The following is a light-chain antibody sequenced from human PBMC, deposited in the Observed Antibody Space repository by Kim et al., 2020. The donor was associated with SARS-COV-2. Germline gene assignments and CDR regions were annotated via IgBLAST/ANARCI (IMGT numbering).Light chain of an antibody. V-gene: IGKV1-9*01. CDR2: AVS. CDR1: QAISSH. CDR3: LQVYSYPYT. Sequence: CASEVDRVTLTCRASQAISSHLAWYQQKPGKAPKLLIYAVSTLQTGVSPRFTGDRSGQDFTLTINSLQPEDSATYYCLQVYSYPYTFGPGTKLEI. J-gene: IGKJ2*01.